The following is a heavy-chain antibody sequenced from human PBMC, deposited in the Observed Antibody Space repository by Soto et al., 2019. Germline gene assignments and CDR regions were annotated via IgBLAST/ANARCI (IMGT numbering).Heavy chain of an antibody. D-gene: IGHD6-13*01. CDR3: AHRPWYAFEP. CDR1: GFSLSTTGVG. V-gene: IGHV2-5*02. J-gene: IGHJ5*02. Sequence: QITLKESGPTLVKPTQTLTLTCTFSGFSLSTTGVGVGWIRQPPGKALEWLALIYWDGEKRYSPSLKSRLTITKDTSKNQVVLTMTNMDPVDTATYYCAHRPWYAFEPWGQGILVSVSS. CDR2: IYWDGEK.